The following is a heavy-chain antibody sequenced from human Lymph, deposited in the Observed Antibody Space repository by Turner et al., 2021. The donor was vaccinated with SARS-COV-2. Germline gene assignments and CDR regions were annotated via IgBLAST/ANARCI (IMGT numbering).Heavy chain of an antibody. V-gene: IGHV3-53*02. CDR1: GFNVSSNY. CDR2: IYSGVST. CDR3: ARDNPHDAFDI. J-gene: IGHJ3*02. Sequence: EVQLVETGGGLIQPGGSLRLSCAASGFNVSSNYMSWVRQAPGKGLEWVSVIYSGVSTFYADSVRGRFTISRDNSKNTLYLQMNSLRAEDTAVYYCARDNPHDAFDIWGQGTMVTVSS.